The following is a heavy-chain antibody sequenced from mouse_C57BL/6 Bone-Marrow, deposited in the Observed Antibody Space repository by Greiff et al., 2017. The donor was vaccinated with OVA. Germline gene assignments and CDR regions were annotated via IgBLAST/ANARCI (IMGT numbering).Heavy chain of an antibody. D-gene: IGHD2-14*01. Sequence: QVQLQQSGPELVKPGASVKISCKASGYAFSSSWMNWVKQRPGKGLEWIGRIYPGDGDTNYNGKFKGKATLTADKSSSTAYMQLSSLTSEDSAVYCGARRGTGSGFAYWGQGTLVTVSA. CDR3: ARRGTGSGFAY. V-gene: IGHV1-82*01. CDR2: IYPGDGDT. J-gene: IGHJ3*01. CDR1: GYAFSSSW.